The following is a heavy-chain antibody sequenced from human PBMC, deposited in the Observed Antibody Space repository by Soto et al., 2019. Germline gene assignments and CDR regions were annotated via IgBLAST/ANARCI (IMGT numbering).Heavy chain of an antibody. D-gene: IGHD6-13*01. Sequence: GGSLRLSCAASGFTVSSNYMSWVRQAPGKGLEWVSVIYSGGSTYYADSVKGRFTISRDNSKNTLYLQMNSLRAEDTAVYYCARDSLAAAGTIYWGQGTLVTVSS. V-gene: IGHV3-66*01. CDR1: GFTVSSNY. CDR2: IYSGGST. CDR3: ARDSLAAAGTIY. J-gene: IGHJ4*02.